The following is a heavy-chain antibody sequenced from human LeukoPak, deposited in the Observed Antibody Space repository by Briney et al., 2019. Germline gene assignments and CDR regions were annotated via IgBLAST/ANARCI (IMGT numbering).Heavy chain of an antibody. CDR1: GYTFTGYY. Sequence: GASVKLSCKASGYTFTGYYMHWVRQAPGQGLEWMGWINPNSSGTNYAPKFQGRVTMTRDTSISTAYMELSRLTTDDPAAYYCAGTSGYHYYYYMDVWGKGTTVTVSS. D-gene: IGHD6-6*01. J-gene: IGHJ6*03. CDR2: INPNSSGT. V-gene: IGHV1-2*02. CDR3: AGTSGYHYYYYMDV.